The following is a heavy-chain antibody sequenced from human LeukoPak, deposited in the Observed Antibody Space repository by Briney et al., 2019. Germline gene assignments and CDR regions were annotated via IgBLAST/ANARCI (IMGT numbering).Heavy chain of an antibody. CDR2: IYHSGST. CDR3: ARMVKGTVPLDY. J-gene: IGHJ4*02. Sequence: SETLSLTCAVSGGSISSSNWWSWVRQPPGKGLEWIGEIYHSGSTNYNPSLKSRVTISVDTSKNQFSLKLSSVTAADTAVYYCARMVKGTVPLDYWGQGTLVTVSS. D-gene: IGHD1-1*01. V-gene: IGHV4-4*02. CDR1: GGSISSSNW.